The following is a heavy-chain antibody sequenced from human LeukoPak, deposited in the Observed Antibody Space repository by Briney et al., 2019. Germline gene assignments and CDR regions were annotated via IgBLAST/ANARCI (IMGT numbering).Heavy chain of an antibody. CDR3: ARRARRDVLYYFDY. J-gene: IGHJ4*02. CDR2: IRYSGNT. CDR1: GGSTSSSDYY. V-gene: IGHV4-39*01. D-gene: IGHD5-24*01. Sequence: SETLSLTCTVSGGSTSSSDYYWGWIRQPPDEGLEWIASIRYSGNTYYNPSLKSRVTISVDTSKDQFSLKLSSVTAADTAIYYCARRARRDVLYYFDYWGQGTLVTVSS.